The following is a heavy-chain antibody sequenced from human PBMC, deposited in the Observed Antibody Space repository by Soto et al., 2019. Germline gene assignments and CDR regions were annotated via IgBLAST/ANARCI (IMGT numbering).Heavy chain of an antibody. CDR1: GVSFRNYA. V-gene: IGHV3-21*01. Sequence: XVCLRLSCAASGVSFRNYAMSWVRQAPGKGLEWVSSISSSSSYIYYADSVKGRFTISRDNAKNSLYLQMNSLRAEDTAVYYCPRDPTRRVRDYYYGMDVWAQRTTVTVSS. CDR3: PRDPTRRVRDYYYGMDV. CDR2: ISSSSSYI. J-gene: IGHJ6*02.